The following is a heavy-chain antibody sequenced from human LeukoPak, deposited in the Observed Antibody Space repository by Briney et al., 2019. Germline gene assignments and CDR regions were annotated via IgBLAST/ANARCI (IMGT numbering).Heavy chain of an antibody. J-gene: IGHJ5*02. Sequence: SETLSLTCTVSGGSISSGSYYWSWIRQPAGKGLEWIGRIYTSGSTNYNPSLKSRVTISVDTSKNQFSLKLSSVTAADTAVYYCTREVRSAWASFDPWGQGTLVIVSS. D-gene: IGHD1-26*01. CDR1: GGSISSGSYY. CDR3: TREVRSAWASFDP. CDR2: IYTSGST. V-gene: IGHV4-61*02.